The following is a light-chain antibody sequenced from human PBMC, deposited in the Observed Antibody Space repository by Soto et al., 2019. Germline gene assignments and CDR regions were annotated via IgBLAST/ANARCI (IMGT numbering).Light chain of an antibody. CDR2: AAS. J-gene: IGKJ1*01. V-gene: IGKV1-9*01. CDR3: QQLNNYPRT. Sequence: IQLTQSPSSLSASVGDRVTITCRASQGISSYLAWYQQKPGKAPKLLIYAASTLQSGVPLRFSGSGSGTDFTLTISSLQPEDFATYYCQQLNNYPRTFGQGTKVEIK. CDR1: QGISSY.